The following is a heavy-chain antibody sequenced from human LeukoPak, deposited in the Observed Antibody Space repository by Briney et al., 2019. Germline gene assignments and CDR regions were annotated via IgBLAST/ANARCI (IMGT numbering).Heavy chain of an antibody. J-gene: IGHJ5*02. Sequence: GESLKISCKGSGYSFTSYWIGWVRQMPGKGLEWMGIIYPGDSDTRYSPSFQGQVTISADKSISTAYLQWSSLKASGTAMYYCARSEGYCSGGSCYSANWFDPWGQGTLVTVSS. CDR1: GYSFTSYW. CDR2: IYPGDSDT. D-gene: IGHD2-15*01. V-gene: IGHV5-51*01. CDR3: ARSEGYCSGGSCYSANWFDP.